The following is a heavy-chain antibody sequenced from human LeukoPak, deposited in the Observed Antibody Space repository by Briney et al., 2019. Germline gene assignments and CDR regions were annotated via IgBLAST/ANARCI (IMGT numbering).Heavy chain of an antibody. CDR2: IKQDGSEK. CDR1: GFTFSSYW. J-gene: IGHJ4*02. D-gene: IGHD2-2*01. V-gene: IGHV3-7*01. CDR3: ARDGLLGYCSSTSCYGLDY. Sequence: GGSLRLSCAASGFTFSSYWMSWVRQAPGKGLEWVANIKQDGSEKYYVDSVKGRFTISRDNAKNSLYLQMNSLRAEDTAVYYCARDGLLGYCSSTSCYGLDYWGQGTLVTVSS.